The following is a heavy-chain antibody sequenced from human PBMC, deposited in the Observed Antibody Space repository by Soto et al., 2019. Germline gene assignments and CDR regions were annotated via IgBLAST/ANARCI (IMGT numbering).Heavy chain of an antibody. CDR2: ISSSGSTI. Sequence: PVGSLRLSCAASGFTFRSYEMNWVRQDPGKGLEWVSYISSSGSTIYYADSVKGRFTISRDNAKNSLYPQMNSLRAEDTAVYYCARVLYYDSSGAPGYWGQGPLVTVSS. CDR1: GFTFRSYE. CDR3: ARVLYYDSSGAPGY. V-gene: IGHV3-48*03. D-gene: IGHD3-22*01. J-gene: IGHJ4*02.